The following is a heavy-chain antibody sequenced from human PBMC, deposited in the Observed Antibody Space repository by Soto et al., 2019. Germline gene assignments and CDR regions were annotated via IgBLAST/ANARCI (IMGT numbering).Heavy chain of an antibody. J-gene: IGHJ4*02. CDR3: AKEDLGNNVEARYFDY. D-gene: IGHD3-16*01. CDR2: ISYDGSNK. V-gene: IGHV3-30*18. Sequence: GGSLRLSCAASGFTFSSYGMHWVRQAPGKGLEWVAVISYDGSNKYYADSVKGRFTISRDNSKNTLYLQMNSLRAEDTAVYYCAKEDLGNNVEARYFDYWGQGTLVTVSS. CDR1: GFTFSSYG.